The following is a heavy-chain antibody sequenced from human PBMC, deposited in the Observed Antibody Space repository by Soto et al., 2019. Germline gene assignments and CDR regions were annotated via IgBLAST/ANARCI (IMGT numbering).Heavy chain of an antibody. Sequence: PGGSLRLSCAASGFTFSSYAMSWVRQPPGKGLEWVSAISGSGGSTYYADSVKGRFTISRDNSKNTLYLQMNSLRAEDTAVYYCATSPCSSTSCSTPWGQGTLVTVSS. D-gene: IGHD2-2*01. J-gene: IGHJ5*02. CDR2: ISGSGGST. CDR1: GFTFSSYA. CDR3: ATSPCSSTSCSTP. V-gene: IGHV3-23*01.